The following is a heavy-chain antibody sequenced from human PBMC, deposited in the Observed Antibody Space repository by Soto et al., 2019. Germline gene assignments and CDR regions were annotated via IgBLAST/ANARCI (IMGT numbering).Heavy chain of an antibody. J-gene: IGHJ4*02. V-gene: IGHV6-1*01. Sequence: PSQTLSLTCAISGDSVSSNSAAWHWIRQSPSRGLEWLGRTYYRSKWYNGYSVSVKSRITINPDTSKNQFSLQLNSVSPEDTAVYYCTGQSVAGAIDYWGQGTPVPVSS. CDR3: TGQSVAGAIDY. CDR2: TYYRSKWYN. CDR1: GDSVSSNSAA. D-gene: IGHD6-19*01.